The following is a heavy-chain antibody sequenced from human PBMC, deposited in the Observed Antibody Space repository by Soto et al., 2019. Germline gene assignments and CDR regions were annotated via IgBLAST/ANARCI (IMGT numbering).Heavy chain of an antibody. CDR2: INAANGDT. D-gene: IGHD5-12*01. CDR3: AREGKYSGFGADH. V-gene: IGHV1-3*01. Sequence: QVQLVQSGAEVKKPGASVQVSCKASRYTFTSYVIHWVRQAPGQRLEWMGWINAANGDTKYSQNFQGRVTITRDTSASTAYMELSSLRSEDTAVYYCAREGKYSGFGADHWGQGTLVTVSS. J-gene: IGHJ5*02. CDR1: RYTFTSYV.